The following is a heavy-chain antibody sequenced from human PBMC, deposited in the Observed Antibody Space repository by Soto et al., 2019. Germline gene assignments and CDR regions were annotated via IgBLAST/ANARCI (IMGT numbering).Heavy chain of an antibody. V-gene: IGHV3-7*01. CDR3: AIDYYGSGSPIDYYYYYMDV. Sequence: GGSLRLSCAASGFTFSSYWMSWVRQAPGKGLEWVANIKQDGSEKYYVDSVKGRFTISRDNAKNSLYLQMNSLRAEDTAVYYCAIDYYGSGSPIDYYYYYMDVWGKGTTVTVSS. J-gene: IGHJ6*03. D-gene: IGHD3-10*01. CDR1: GFTFSSYW. CDR2: IKQDGSEK.